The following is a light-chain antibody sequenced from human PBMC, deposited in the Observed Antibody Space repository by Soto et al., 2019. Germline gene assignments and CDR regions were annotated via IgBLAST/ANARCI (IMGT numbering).Light chain of an antibody. CDR3: QQYGSSPQT. V-gene: IGKV3-20*01. J-gene: IGKJ1*01. CDR2: GAS. Sequence: EIVMTQSPATLSVSTGERATLSCRASQSVSNNYLAWYQQKPGQAPRLLIYGASSRATGIPDRFSGSGSGTDFTLTISRLEPEDFAVYYCQQYGSSPQTFGQGTKVDI. CDR1: QSVSNNY.